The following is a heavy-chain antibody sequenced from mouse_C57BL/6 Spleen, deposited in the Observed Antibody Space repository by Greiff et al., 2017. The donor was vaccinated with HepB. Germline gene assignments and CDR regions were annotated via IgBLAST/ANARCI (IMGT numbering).Heavy chain of an antibody. D-gene: IGHD2-5*01. CDR3: ARGGYYSNYWYFDV. Sequence: QVQLKESGAELVKPGASVKLSCKASGYTFTSYWMHWVKQRPGQGLEWIGMIHPNSGSTNYNEKFKSKATLTVDKSSSTAYMQLSSLTSEDSAVYYCARGGYYSNYWYFDVWGTGTTVTVSS. J-gene: IGHJ1*03. CDR1: GYTFTSYW. V-gene: IGHV1-64*01. CDR2: IHPNSGST.